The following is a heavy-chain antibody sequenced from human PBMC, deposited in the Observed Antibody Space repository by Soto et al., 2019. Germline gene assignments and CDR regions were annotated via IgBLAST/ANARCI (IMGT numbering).Heavy chain of an antibody. CDR1: GFTFSSYA. CDR2: ISYDGSNK. J-gene: IGHJ5*02. Sequence: GGSLRLSCAASGFTFSSYAMHWVRQAPGKGLEWVAVISYDGSNKYYADSVKGRFTIPRDNSKNTLYLQMNSLRAEDTAVYYCARDHQLLLRLFDPWGQGTLVTVSS. V-gene: IGHV3-30-3*01. D-gene: IGHD3-22*01. CDR3: ARDHQLLLRLFDP.